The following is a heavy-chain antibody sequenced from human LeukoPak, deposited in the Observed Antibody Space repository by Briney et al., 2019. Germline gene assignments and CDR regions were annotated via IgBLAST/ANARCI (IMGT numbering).Heavy chain of an antibody. D-gene: IGHD3-10*01. CDR2: IYSGGST. Sequence: PGGSLRLSCAASGFTVSSNYMSWVRQAPGKGLEWVSVIYSGGSTYYADSVKGRFTISRDNSKNTLYLQMNSLRAEDTAVYYCARLRLYYYGSGSYFDYWGQGTLVTVSS. V-gene: IGHV3-66*01. CDR3: ARLRLYYYGSGSYFDY. CDR1: GFTVSSNY. J-gene: IGHJ4*02.